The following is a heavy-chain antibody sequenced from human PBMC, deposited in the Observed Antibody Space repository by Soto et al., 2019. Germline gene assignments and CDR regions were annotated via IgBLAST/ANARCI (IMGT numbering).Heavy chain of an antibody. CDR2: IIPIFGTA. CDR1: GGTFSSYA. V-gene: IGHV1-69*13. Sequence: SVKVSCKASGGTFSSYAISWVRQAPGQGLEWMGGIIPIFGTANYAQKFQGRVTITADESTSTAYMELSSLRSEDTAVYYCAREHILTGPIDYWGQGTLVTVSS. CDR3: AREHILTGPIDY. J-gene: IGHJ4*02. D-gene: IGHD3-9*01.